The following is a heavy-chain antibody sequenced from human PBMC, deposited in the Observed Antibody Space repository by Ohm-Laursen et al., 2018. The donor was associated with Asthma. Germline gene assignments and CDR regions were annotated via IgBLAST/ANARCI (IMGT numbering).Heavy chain of an antibody. J-gene: IGHJ4*02. V-gene: IGHV4-59*01. D-gene: IGHD6-6*01. CDR3: ARVGIAARVIDY. Sequence: GTLSLTCTVSGGSISSYYWSWIRQPPGKGLEWIGYIYYSGSTNYNPSLKSRVTISIDTSTNQFSLKLSSVTAADTAVYYCARVGIAARVIDYWGQGTLVTVSS. CDR1: GGSISSYY. CDR2: IYYSGST.